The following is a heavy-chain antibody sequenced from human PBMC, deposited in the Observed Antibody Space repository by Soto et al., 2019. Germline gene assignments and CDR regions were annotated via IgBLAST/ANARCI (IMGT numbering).Heavy chain of an antibody. CDR1: GFTFSSYW. CDR3: ARDARTYYYYYYGMDV. D-gene: IGHD6-6*01. V-gene: IGHV3-7*01. Sequence: QTGGSLRLSCAASGFTFSSYWMSWVRQAPGKGLEWVANIKQDGSEKYYVDSVKGRFTISRDNAKNSLYLQMNSLRAEDTAVYYCARDARTYYYYYYGMDVWGQGTTVTVSS. J-gene: IGHJ6*02. CDR2: IKQDGSEK.